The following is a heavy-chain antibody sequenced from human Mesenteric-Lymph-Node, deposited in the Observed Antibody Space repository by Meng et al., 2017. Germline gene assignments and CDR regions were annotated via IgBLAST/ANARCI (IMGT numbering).Heavy chain of an antibody. CDR3: ARWLSSNKLFDY. J-gene: IGHJ4*02. V-gene: IGHV6-1*01. Sequence: SQTPSLTCAIPGDSVSSNSAAWNWIRQSPSRGLEWLGRTYYRSKWYNDYAVSVKSRITINPDTSKNQFSLQLNSVTPEDTAVYCCARWLSSNKLFDYWGQGTLVTVSS. CDR2: TYYRSKWYN. D-gene: IGHD6-13*01. CDR1: GDSVSSNSAA.